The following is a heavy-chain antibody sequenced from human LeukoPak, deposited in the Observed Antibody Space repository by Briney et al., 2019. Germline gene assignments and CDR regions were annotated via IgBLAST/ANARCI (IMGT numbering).Heavy chain of an antibody. J-gene: IGHJ4*02. CDR3: ARFLWFGELYPDY. Sequence: SETLSLTCTVFSGSISSSSYYWGWIRQPPGKGLEWIGSIYYSGSTYYNPSLKSLITISVDTSKNQFSLKLNSVTAAGTAVYYCARFLWFGELYPDYWGQGTQVTVSS. CDR2: IYYSGST. D-gene: IGHD3-10*01. CDR1: SGSISSSSYY. V-gene: IGHV4-39*01.